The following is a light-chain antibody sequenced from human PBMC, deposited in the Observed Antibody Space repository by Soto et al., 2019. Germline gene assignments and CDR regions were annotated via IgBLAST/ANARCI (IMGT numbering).Light chain of an antibody. V-gene: IGKV3-11*01. CDR1: QGVRGN. CDR2: VTS. CDR3: QQRSNWPPIT. J-gene: IGKJ5*01. Sequence: EIVMTQSPAALSVSPGEGATLSCRASQGVRGNLAWYQQKPGQAPRLLIYVTSTRAAGVPARFSGSGSGTDFTLTISSLEPEDFAVYYCQQRSNWPPITFGQGTRLEIK.